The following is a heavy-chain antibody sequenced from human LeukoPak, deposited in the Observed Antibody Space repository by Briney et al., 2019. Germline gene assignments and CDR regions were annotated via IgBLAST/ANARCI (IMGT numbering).Heavy chain of an antibody. D-gene: IGHD3-22*01. CDR2: IRYDGSNK. V-gene: IGHV3-30*02. CDR1: GFTFSSYG. CDR3: AKDLRYYYDSSPDWFDP. Sequence: GRSLRLSCAASGFTFSSYGMHWVRQAPGKGLEWVAFIRYDGSNKYYADSVKGRFTISRDNSKNTLYLQMNSLRAEDTAVYYCAKDLRYYYDSSPDWFDPWGQGTLVTVSS. J-gene: IGHJ5*02.